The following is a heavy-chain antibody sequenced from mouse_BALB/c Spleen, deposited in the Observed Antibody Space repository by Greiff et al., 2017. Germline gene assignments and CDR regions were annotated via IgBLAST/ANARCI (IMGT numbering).Heavy chain of an antibody. CDR1: GYTFTSYW. J-gene: IGHJ3*01. V-gene: IGHV1S22*01. D-gene: IGHD1-1*01. CDR2: IYPGSGST. Sequence: LQQPGSELVRPGASVKLSCKASGYTFTSYWMHWVKQRPGQGLEWIGNIYPGSGSTNYDEKFKSKATLTVDTSSSTAYMQLSSLTSEDSAVYYCTRCDYYGSRGFAYWGQGTLVTVSA. CDR3: TRCDYYGSRGFAY.